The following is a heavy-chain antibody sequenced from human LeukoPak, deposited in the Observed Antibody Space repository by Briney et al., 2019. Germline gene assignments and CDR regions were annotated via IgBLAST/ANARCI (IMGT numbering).Heavy chain of an antibody. J-gene: IGHJ4*02. CDR3: AKVETAAAATLRGFDY. Sequence: PGGSLRPSCAASGFTLSGYAMSWVRQAPGKGLEWVLSIGGSGGSTYYADSVKGRFTISRDNSKNTLYLQMNSLRAEDTAVYYCAKVETAAAATLRGFDYWGQGTLVTVSS. D-gene: IGHD6-13*01. CDR1: GFTLSGYA. CDR2: IGGSGGST. V-gene: IGHV3-23*01.